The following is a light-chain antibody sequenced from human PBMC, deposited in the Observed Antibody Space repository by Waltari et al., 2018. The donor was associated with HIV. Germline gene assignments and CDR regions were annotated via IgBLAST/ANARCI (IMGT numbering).Light chain of an antibody. CDR3: AAWDDSLSAWL. J-gene: IGLJ2*01. CDR2: HTN. Sequence: QTAPTQPPSASGTPAHRVAIPSYVSISTIVPCYVPCYKQVPGTAPELVVYHTNQRPLGVPDRFSGSKSGTSASLAISGLRSEDEADYYCAAWDDSLSAWLFGGGTRLNVL. CDR1: ISTIVPCY. V-gene: IGLV1-47*01.